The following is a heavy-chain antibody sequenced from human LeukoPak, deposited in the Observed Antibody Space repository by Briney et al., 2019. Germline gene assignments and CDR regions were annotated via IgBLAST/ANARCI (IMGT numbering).Heavy chain of an antibody. CDR2: LSGGGDTT. CDR1: GFTFSGYA. V-gene: IGHV3-23*01. Sequence: PGGSLRPSCAASGFTFSGYAMSWVRQAPGKGLEWVSALSGGGDTTYYADSVKGRFTISRDNSKNTLYLQMNSLRAEDTAVYYCAKGKPSVTTEFDYWGQGTLVTVSS. D-gene: IGHD4-17*01. J-gene: IGHJ4*02. CDR3: AKGKPSVTTEFDY.